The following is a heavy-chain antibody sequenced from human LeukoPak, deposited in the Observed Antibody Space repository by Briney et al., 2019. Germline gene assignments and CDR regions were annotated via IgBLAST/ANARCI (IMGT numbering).Heavy chain of an antibody. J-gene: IGHJ3*02. D-gene: IGHD2-2*01. Sequence: SETLSLTCTVSGGSISSYYWSWIRQPAGKGLEWIGRIYTSGSTNYNPSLKSRVTMSVDTSKNQFSLKLSSVTAADTAVYYCAREVQCSSTSCKAFDIWGQETMVTVSS. CDR1: GGSISSYY. CDR3: AREVQCSSTSCKAFDI. V-gene: IGHV4-4*07. CDR2: IYTSGST.